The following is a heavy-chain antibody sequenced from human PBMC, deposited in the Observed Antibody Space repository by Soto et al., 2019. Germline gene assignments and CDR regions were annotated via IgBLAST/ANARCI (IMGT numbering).Heavy chain of an antibody. CDR2: ISSDGSNK. CDR1: GFTFNTYA. CDR3: XXXXXXPXXXXXXXIDV. V-gene: IGHV3-30-3*01. Sequence: QMQLVESGGGVVQPGRSLRLSCAASGFTFNTYAMHWVRQAXXXXXXXXXIISSDGSNKYYADSVKGRFTISRDNSKXXXXXXXXXXXXXXXXXXXXXXXXXXPXXXXXXXIDVWGQGTTVTVSS. J-gene: IGHJ6*02.